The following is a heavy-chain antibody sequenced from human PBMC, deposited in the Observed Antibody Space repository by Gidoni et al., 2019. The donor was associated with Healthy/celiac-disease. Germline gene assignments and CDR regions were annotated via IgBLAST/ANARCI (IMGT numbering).Heavy chain of an antibody. Sequence: QVQLQESGPGPVKPSGALSLPLAVSGGPISSSNWWSWVRQPPGKALEWIGEIYHSGSTNYNPSLKSRVTISVDKSKNQFSLKLSSVTAADTAVYYCARGMSRVPAFDYWGQGTLVTVSS. CDR3: ARGMSRVPAFDY. V-gene: IGHV4-4*02. J-gene: IGHJ4*02. CDR2: IYHSGST. CDR1: GGPISSSNW.